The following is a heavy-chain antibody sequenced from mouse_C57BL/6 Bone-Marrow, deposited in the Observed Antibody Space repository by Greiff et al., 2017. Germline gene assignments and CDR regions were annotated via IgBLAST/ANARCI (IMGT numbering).Heavy chain of an antibody. Sequence: VQLQQSGPELVKPGASVKISCKASGYTFTDYYMNWVKQSHGKSLEWIGDINPNNGGTSYNQKFKGKATLTVDKSSNTAYMELRSLTSEDSAVYYCASPITTPVGGFAYWGQGTLVTVSA. CDR3: ASPITTPVGGFAY. J-gene: IGHJ3*01. CDR2: INPNNGGT. V-gene: IGHV1-26*01. CDR1: GYTFTDYY. D-gene: IGHD1-1*01.